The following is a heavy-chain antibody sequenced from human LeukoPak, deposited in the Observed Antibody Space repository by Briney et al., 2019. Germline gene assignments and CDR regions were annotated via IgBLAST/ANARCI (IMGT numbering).Heavy chain of an antibody. D-gene: IGHD3-16*01. J-gene: IGHJ4*02. CDR1: GFTFSSYA. CDR3: AKGYYDYVWGSYYFDY. CDR2: ISGSGGST. Sequence: GGSLRLSCAASGFTFSSYAMSWVRQAPGKGLEWASAISGSGGSTDYADSVKGRFTISRDNSRDTLYLQMNSLRAEDTAVYYCAKGYYDYVWGSYYFDYWGQGTLVTVSS. V-gene: IGHV3-23*01.